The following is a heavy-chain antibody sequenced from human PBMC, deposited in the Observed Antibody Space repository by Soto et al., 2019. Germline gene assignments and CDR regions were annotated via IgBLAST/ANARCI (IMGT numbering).Heavy chain of an antibody. J-gene: IGHJ4*01. CDR3: AXWGSSGSDYRLVFDY. V-gene: IGHV3-23*01. D-gene: IGHD5-12*01. CDR2: ISSSGGKT. CDR1: EIAFINYA. Sequence: AGGSVRLPGASAEIAFINYAMNWVRQAPGTGLEWVATISSSGGKTYYADSVKGRFTISRDNSKSTLYLQMNSLRAEDTAMYYCAXWGSSGSDYRLVFDYWGHGSLVTVSS.